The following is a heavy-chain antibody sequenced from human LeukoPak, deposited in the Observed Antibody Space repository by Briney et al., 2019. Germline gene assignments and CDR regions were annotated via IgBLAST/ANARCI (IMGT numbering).Heavy chain of an antibody. J-gene: IGHJ4*02. CDR3: ARRDDYGDYFDY. CDR1: GGSISSGGYY. D-gene: IGHD4-17*01. CDR2: IYYSGST. V-gene: IGHV4-31*03. Sequence: SETLSLTCTVSGGSISSGGYYWSWIRQHPGKGLEWIGYIYYSGSTYYNLSLKSRVTISVDTSKNQFSLKLSSVTAADTAVYYCARRDDYGDYFDYWGQGTLVTVSS.